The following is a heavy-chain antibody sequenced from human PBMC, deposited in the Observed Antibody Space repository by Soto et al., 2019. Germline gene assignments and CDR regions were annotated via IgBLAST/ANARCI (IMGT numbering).Heavy chain of an antibody. V-gene: IGHV4-34*01. CDR3: ARDLRYGITGTTSGSVYYYYYMDV. CDR1: GGSFSGYY. CDR2: INHSGST. D-gene: IGHD1-7*01. Sequence: SETLSLTCAVYGGSFSGYYWSWIRQPPGKGLEWIGEINHSGSTNYNPSLKSRVTISVDTSKNQFSLKLSSVTAADTAVYYCARDLRYGITGTTSGSVYYYYYMDVWGKGTTVTVSS. J-gene: IGHJ6*03.